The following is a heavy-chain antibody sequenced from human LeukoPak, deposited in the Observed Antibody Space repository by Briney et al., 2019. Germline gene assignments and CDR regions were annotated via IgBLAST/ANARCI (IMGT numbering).Heavy chain of an antibody. J-gene: IGHJ6*02. CDR2: IYSGGST. CDR1: GFTFSSNY. CDR3: ARDCRGSGYSGYYCYYGMDV. Sequence: GGSLRLSCAASGFTFSSNYMSWVRQAPGKGLEWVSVIYSGGSTYYADSVKGRFTISRDNSKNTLYLQMNSLRAEDTAVYYCARDCRGSGYSGYYCYYGMDVWGQGTTVTVSS. V-gene: IGHV3-66*01. D-gene: IGHD3-22*01.